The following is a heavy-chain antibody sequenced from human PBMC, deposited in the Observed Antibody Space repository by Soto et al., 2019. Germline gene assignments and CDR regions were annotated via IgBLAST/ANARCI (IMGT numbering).Heavy chain of an antibody. CDR3: ARALPALRTDYGMDV. Sequence: QVQLVESGGGVVQPGRSLRLSCAASGFTFSSYGMHWVRQAPGKGLEWVAVIWYDGSNKYYADSVKGRFTISRDNSKNTLYLQMNSLRAEDTAVYYCARALPALRTDYGMDVWGQGTTVTVSS. CDR1: GFTFSSYG. CDR2: IWYDGSNK. J-gene: IGHJ6*02. V-gene: IGHV3-33*01.